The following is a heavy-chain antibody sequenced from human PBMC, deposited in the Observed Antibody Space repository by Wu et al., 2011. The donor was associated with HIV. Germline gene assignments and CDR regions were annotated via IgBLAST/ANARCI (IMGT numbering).Heavy chain of an antibody. J-gene: IGHJ4*02. D-gene: IGHD6-19*01. Sequence: EVQLVQSGAEVKKPGATVKISCKVSGYTFTDYYMHWVQQAPGKGLEWMGLVDPEDGETIYAEKFQGRVTITADTSTDTAYMELSSLRSEDTAVYYCATDPGPVRRGAGTWEGDDYWGQGTLVTVSS. CDR2: VDPEDGET. V-gene: IGHV1-69-2*01. CDR1: GYTFTDYY. CDR3: ATDPGPVRRGAGTWEGDDY.